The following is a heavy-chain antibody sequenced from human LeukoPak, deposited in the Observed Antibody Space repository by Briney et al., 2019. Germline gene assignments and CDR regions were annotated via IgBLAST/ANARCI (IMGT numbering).Heavy chain of an antibody. CDR1: GFTVSSNY. Sequence: GGSLRLSCAASGFTVSSNYMSWVRQAPGKGLEWVSVIYSGGSTYYADSVKGRFTISRDSSKNTLYLQMNSLRAEDTAVYYCATESGSGWSYYGMDVWGQGTTVTVFS. CDR2: IYSGGST. D-gene: IGHD6-19*01. J-gene: IGHJ6*02. V-gene: IGHV3-53*01. CDR3: ATESGSGWSYYGMDV.